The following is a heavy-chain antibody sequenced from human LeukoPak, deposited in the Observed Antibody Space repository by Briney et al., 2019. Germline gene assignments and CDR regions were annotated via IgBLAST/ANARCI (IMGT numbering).Heavy chain of an antibody. CDR3: ARYCIGGSCYPDYYYYYAMDV. V-gene: IGHV3-33*01. D-gene: IGHD2-15*01. J-gene: IGHJ6*02. CDR2: VWHDGSNE. CDR1: GFSLSSYG. Sequence: PGGSLRLSCAASGFSLSSYGVHWVRQAPGKGLEWVAVVWHDGSNENYADSAKGRFIISRDNSKNTLYLQMNSLRAEDTAVYYCARYCIGGSCYPDYYYYYAMDVWGQGTTVTVSS.